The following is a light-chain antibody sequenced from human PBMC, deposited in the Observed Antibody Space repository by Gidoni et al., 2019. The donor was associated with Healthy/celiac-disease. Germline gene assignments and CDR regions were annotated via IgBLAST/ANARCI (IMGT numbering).Light chain of an antibody. CDR2: DDT. CDR1: NSNIEINY. CDR3: GTWDSRLSLMV. Sequence: QSVLTQPPSVSAAPGPKVTISCSGGNSNIEINYVSWYQQVPGAAPKLLIYDDTQRPAGISGRFSGSRSGTSATLGISGLQTGDEAIYYCGTWDSRLSLMVFGGGTKLTVL. V-gene: IGLV1-51*01. J-gene: IGLJ2*01.